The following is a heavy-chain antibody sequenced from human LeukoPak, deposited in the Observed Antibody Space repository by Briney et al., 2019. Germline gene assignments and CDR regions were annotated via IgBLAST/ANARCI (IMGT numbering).Heavy chain of an antibody. J-gene: IGHJ4*02. V-gene: IGHV3-53*01. CDR1: GFTVSRTY. D-gene: IGHD2/OR15-2a*01. CDR2: IYTGGST. CDR3: ARTGLRDPTFFDY. Sequence: QPGGSLRLSCAASGFTVSRTYMSWVRQAPGKGLEWVSVIYTGGSTHYADSVKGRFTISRDNSKNTVFLQMNSLSAEDPAVYYCARTGLRDPTFFDYWGQGILVTVSS.